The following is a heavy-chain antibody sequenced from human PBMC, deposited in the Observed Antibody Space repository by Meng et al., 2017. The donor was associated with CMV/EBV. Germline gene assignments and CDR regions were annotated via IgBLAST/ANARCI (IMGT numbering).Heavy chain of an antibody. CDR1: GGSFSGYY. CDR2: IYYSGRT. D-gene: IGHD3-16*01. Sequence: GSLRLSCAVYGGSFSGYYWSWIRQPPGKGLEWIGSIYYSGRTYYNPSLKSRVTISVDTSKNQFSLKLSSVTAADTAVYYCARLGQYRYFQHWGQGTLVTVSS. J-gene: IGHJ1*01. V-gene: IGHV4-34*01. CDR3: ARLGQYRYFQH.